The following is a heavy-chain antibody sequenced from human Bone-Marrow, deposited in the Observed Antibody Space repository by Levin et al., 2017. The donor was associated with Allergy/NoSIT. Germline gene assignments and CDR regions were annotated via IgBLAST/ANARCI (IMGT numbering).Heavy chain of an antibody. D-gene: IGHD3-22*01. J-gene: IGHJ4*02. CDR2: IIPISYIT. V-gene: IGHV1-69*13. CDR1: GGTFSSFA. Sequence: SVKVSCKTSGGTFSSFAVNWVRQAPGQGLEWVGGIIPISYITNYAQKFYGRVTFTADESTSTVYMELSSLRSEDTAVYYCVRANHADSSGYYYIYWGQGTLVTVSS. CDR3: VRANHADSSGYYYIY.